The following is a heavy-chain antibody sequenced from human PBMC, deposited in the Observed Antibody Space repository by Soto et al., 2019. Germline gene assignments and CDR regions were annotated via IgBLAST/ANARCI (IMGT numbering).Heavy chain of an antibody. Sequence: QVQLQESGPGLVKPSETLSLSCNVSGGSISSDDFFWSWVRQHPARGLEWIGYIYHSGTTYYNPSLQSRITISVDTSTSQFSLKLRSVTAADTAVYFCARDEDHGSVLSGGRDVWGQGTAVTFS. D-gene: IGHD3-10*01. V-gene: IGHV4-31*03. CDR2: IYHSGTT. CDR3: ARDEDHGSVLSGGRDV. CDR1: GGSISSDDFF. J-gene: IGHJ6*02.